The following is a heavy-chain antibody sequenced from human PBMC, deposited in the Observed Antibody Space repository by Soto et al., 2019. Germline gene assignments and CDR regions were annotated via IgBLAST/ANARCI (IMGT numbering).Heavy chain of an antibody. CDR1: GGSISSGDYY. J-gene: IGHJ5*02. D-gene: IGHD2-15*01. V-gene: IGHV4-30-4*01. CDR2: IYYSGST. CDR3: ARSLVVVAATGRYNWFDP. Sequence: SETLSLTCTVSGGSISSGDYYWSWIRQPPGKGLEWIGYIYYSGSTYYNPSLKSRVTISVDTSKNQFSLKLSSVTAADTAVYYCARSLVVVAATGRYNWFDPWGQGTLVT.